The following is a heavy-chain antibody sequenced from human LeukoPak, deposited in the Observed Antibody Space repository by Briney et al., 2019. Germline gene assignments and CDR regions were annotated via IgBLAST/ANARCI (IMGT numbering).Heavy chain of an antibody. J-gene: IGHJ4*02. D-gene: IGHD6-19*01. CDR3: ARDLYSSGWGYFDY. CDR1: GYSISSGYY. CDR2: IYHSGST. V-gene: IGHV4-38-2*02. Sequence: SETLSLTCTTSGYSISSGYYWGWIRQPPGKGLEWIGSIYHSGSTYYNPSLKSRVTISLDTSENQFSLKLSSVTAADTAVYYCARDLYSSGWGYFDYWGQGTLVTVSS.